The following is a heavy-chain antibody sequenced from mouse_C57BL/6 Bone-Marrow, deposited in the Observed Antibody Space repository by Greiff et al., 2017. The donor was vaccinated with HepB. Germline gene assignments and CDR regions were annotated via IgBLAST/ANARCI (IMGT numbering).Heavy chain of an antibody. CDR2: INYDGSST. CDR1: GFTFSDYY. D-gene: IGHD2-2*01. J-gene: IGHJ2*01. V-gene: IGHV5-16*01. CDR3: ARDDWLRGYFDY. Sequence: EVKLVESEGGLVQPGSSMKLSCTASGFTFSDYYMAWVRQVPEKGLEWVANINYDGSSTYYLDSLKSRFIISRDNAKNILYLQMSSLKSEDTATYYCARDDWLRGYFDYWGQGTTLIVSS.